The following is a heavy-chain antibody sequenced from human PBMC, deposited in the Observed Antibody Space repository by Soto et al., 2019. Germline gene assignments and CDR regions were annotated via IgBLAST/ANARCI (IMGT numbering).Heavy chain of an antibody. V-gene: IGHV4-39*01. CDR2: FYVSGSS. CDR1: GDYIRTNHYY. D-gene: IGHD5-12*01. CDR3: AVAPDY. Sequence: SETLSLTCTVSGDYIRTNHYYWGWIRQPPGKGLEWIGSFYVSGSSYYNPSLKSRVTISVDTSKKQFSLKLSSVTAADTAVYYCAVAPDYWGQGTLVT. J-gene: IGHJ4*02.